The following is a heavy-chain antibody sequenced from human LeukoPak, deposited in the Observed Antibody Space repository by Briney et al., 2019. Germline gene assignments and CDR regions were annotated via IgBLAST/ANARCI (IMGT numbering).Heavy chain of an antibody. V-gene: IGHV3-7*03. CDR1: AFIFSGHW. J-gene: IGHJ1*01. Sequence: GGSLRLSCEGSAFIFSGHWMNWVRQTPGKGLEWVASIKEDGSERQYVDSVKGRFSISRDNTKGSLFLQLNSLRAEDTAVYYCARDPTDSSGYLEYFQHWGQGTLVTVSS. CDR3: ARDPTDSSGYLEYFQH. D-gene: IGHD3-22*01. CDR2: IKEDGSER.